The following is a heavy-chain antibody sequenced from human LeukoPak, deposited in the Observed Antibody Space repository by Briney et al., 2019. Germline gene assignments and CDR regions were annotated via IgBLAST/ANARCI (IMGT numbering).Heavy chain of an antibody. J-gene: IGHJ4*02. CDR3: AKDKQSYDSLDF. Sequence: PGGSLRLSCAASGFTFSSYGLNWVRQAPGKGLEWVSVISGTGSGGNTYYADSVKGRFTISRDNSKNTLYLQMNSLRAEDTAVYYCAKDKQSYDSLDFWGQGTLFTVSS. D-gene: IGHD3-3*01. CDR2: ISGTGSGGNT. V-gene: IGHV3-23*01. CDR1: GFTFSSYG.